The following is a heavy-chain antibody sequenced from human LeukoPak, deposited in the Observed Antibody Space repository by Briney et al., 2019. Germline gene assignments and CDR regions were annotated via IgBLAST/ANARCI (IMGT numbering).Heavy chain of an antibody. D-gene: IGHD6-25*01. V-gene: IGHV3-7*01. Sequence: PAGSLRLSCAASGFIFSNYWMTWVGQAPGKGLDWVANIKQDGGERKCVDSVKGRFIISRDNAKKSLFLQLNSLRAEDTAVYYCARDVSGEYDSASRIHLDSWGQGTLVSVSS. CDR3: ARDVSGEYDSASRIHLDS. CDR2: IKQDGGER. CDR1: GFIFSNYW. J-gene: IGHJ4*02.